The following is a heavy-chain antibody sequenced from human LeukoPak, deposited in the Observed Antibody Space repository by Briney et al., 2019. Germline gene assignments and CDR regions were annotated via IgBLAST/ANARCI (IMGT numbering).Heavy chain of an antibody. CDR1: GGTFSSYA. J-gene: IGHJ4*02. CDR3: ARDEKGASSGSGDY. Sequence: GASVKVSCKASGGTFSSYAISWVRQAPGQGLEWMGGIIPIFGTANYAQKFQGRVTITADKSTSTAYMELSSLRSEDTAVYYCARDEKGASSGSGDYWGQGTLVTVSS. D-gene: IGHD6-19*01. V-gene: IGHV1-69*06. CDR2: IIPIFGTA.